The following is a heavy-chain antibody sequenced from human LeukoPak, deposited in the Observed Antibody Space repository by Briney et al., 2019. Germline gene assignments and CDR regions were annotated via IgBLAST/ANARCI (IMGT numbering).Heavy chain of an antibody. CDR1: GGSISSYY. V-gene: IGHV4-59*08. Sequence: SETLSLTCTVSGGSISSYYWSWIRQPPGKGLEWIGYICYSGSTNYNPSLKSRVTISVDTSKNQFSLKLSSVTAADTAVYYCASAPYYYGSGSYYQFDYWGQGTLVTVSS. CDR3: ASAPYYYGSGSYYQFDY. CDR2: ICYSGST. D-gene: IGHD3-10*01. J-gene: IGHJ4*02.